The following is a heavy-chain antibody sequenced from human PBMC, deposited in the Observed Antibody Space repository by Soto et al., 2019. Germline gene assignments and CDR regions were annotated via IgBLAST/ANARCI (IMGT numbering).Heavy chain of an antibody. D-gene: IGHD6-13*01. V-gene: IGHV6-1*01. CDR1: GDSVSSNSAA. J-gene: IGHJ5*02. Sequence: SQTLSLTCAISGDSVSSNSAAWNWIRQSPSRGLEWLGRTYYRSKWYNDYAVSVKSRITINPDTSKNQFSLKLNSVTAADTAVYYCARLVLHGDSSTNWFDPWGQGTLVTVSS. CDR3: ARLVLHGDSSTNWFDP. CDR2: TYYRSKWYN.